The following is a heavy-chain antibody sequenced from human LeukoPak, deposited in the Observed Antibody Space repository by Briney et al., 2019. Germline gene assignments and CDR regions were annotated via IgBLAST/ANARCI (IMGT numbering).Heavy chain of an antibody. CDR3: ARHPAASYGSGINNWFDP. V-gene: IGHV4-4*09. J-gene: IGHJ5*02. Sequence: SETLSLTCSVSGGSINSYYWSWIRQPPGKGQEWIGYIYSSGSTNYNPSLKSRVTISVDTSKNQFSLKLSSVTAADTAVYYCARHPAASYGSGINNWFDPWGQGTLVTVSS. CDR2: IYSSGST. CDR1: GGSINSYY. D-gene: IGHD3-10*01.